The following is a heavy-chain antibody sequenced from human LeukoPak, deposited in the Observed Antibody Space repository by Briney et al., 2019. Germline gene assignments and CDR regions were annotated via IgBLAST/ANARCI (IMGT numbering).Heavy chain of an antibody. Sequence: SETLSLTCTVSGAAISSSNYFWGWPRQPPGTWLVWLGEISYSGNTYYNPSLKSRVTISMDTSKNQFSLNLNSVTASDTTVYYCARRSPLVAVTTAHYYDYWGPGTLVTVSS. V-gene: IGHV4-39*01. CDR2: ISYSGNT. CDR1: GAAISSSNYF. J-gene: IGHJ4*02. D-gene: IGHD2-21*02. CDR3: ARRSPLVAVTTAHYYDY.